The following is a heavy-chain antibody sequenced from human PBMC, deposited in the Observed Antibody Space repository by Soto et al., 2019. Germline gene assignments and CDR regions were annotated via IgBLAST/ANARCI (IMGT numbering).Heavy chain of an antibody. CDR3: AREGLFLGFGELLSPFDY. D-gene: IGHD3-10*01. CDR1: GYTFTSYY. V-gene: IGHV1-46*01. CDR2: INPSGGST. Sequence: QVQLVQSGAEVKKPGASVKVSCKASGYTFTSYYMHWVRQAPGQGLEWMGIINPSGGSTSYAQKLQGRVTLTWATSTSTVCLELSSLGSEDTAVYYWAREGLFLGFGELLSPFDYWGHGTLVTVSS. J-gene: IGHJ4*01.